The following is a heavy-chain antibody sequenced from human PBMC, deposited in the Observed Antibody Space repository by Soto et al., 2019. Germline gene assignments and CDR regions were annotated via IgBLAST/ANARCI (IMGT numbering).Heavy chain of an antibody. D-gene: IGHD2-2*01. V-gene: IGHV3-23*01. J-gene: IGHJ4*02. Sequence: GGSLRLSCAASGFTFSNFAMSWVRQAPGKGLEWVSTISVSGDKSYYADSVKGRFTISRDSSQNALYLLINSLRADDTAVYYCAKEDCTTASCYGGIDYWGQGALVTVPQ. CDR2: ISVSGDKS. CDR1: GFTFSNFA. CDR3: AKEDCTTASCYGGIDY.